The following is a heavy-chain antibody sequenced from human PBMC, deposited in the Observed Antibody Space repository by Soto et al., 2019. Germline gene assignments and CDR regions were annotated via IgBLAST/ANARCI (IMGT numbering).Heavy chain of an antibody. CDR1: GYSFTSTG. D-gene: IGHD3-10*01. J-gene: IGHJ4*02. CDR2: TSTFNGEA. CDR3: ARDLDGSGSYFTDY. Sequence: QVQLVQSGAEVKRPGASVKVSCKASGYSFTSTGISWVRQAPGQGPEWMGWTSTFNGEAKYAQKRQGRVTMTTDTSTTTAYMELRSLPSDDTAVYYCARDLDGSGSYFTDYWGQGTLVTVAS. V-gene: IGHV1-18*01.